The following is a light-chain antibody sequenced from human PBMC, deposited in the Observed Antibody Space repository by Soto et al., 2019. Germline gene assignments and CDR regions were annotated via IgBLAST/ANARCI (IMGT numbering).Light chain of an antibody. Sequence: QSALTQPASVSGSPGQSITISCTGTSSDVGAYKYVSWYQQHPGKAPKLMIYEVSNRPSGVSNRFSGSKSGNTASVTISGLQAEDEADYSCCSYATGATWVFGGGTKVTVL. CDR1: SSDVGAYKY. CDR2: EVS. CDR3: CSYATGATWV. J-gene: IGLJ3*02. V-gene: IGLV2-14*01.